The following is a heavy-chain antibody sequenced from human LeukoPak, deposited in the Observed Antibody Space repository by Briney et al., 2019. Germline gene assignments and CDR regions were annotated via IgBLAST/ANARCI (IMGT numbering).Heavy chain of an antibody. CDR1: GGTFSSYA. CDR2: IIPIFGTA. CDR3: ARDPECSGGSCYPRYYMDV. J-gene: IGHJ6*03. D-gene: IGHD2-15*01. V-gene: IGHV1-69*13. Sequence: SVKVSCKASGGTFSSYAISWVRQAPGQGLEWMGGIIPIFGTANYAQKFQGRVTITADESTGTAYMELSSLRSEDTAVYYCARDPECSGGSCYPRYYMDVWGKGTTVTVSS.